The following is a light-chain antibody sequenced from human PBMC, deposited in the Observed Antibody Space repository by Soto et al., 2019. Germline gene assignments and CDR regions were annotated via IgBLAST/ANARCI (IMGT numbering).Light chain of an antibody. Sequence: ETVITQSPATLAVSPGERATLSCRSSQSVSSNLAWYQQKPGQAPRLLIYGASTRATGIPARFSGSGSGTEFTLTISSLQSEDFAVYYCQQYNNWPPITFGQGTRLENK. V-gene: IGKV3-15*01. CDR3: QQYNNWPPIT. J-gene: IGKJ5*01. CDR2: GAS. CDR1: QSVSSN.